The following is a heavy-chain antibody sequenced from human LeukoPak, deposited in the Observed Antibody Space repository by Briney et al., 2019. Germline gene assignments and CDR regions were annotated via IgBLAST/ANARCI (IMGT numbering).Heavy chain of an antibody. Sequence: SETLSLTCAVYGGSFSGYYWSWIRQPPGKGLEWIGEINHSGSTNYNPSLKSRVTISVDTSKNQFSLKLSSVTAADTAVYYCARGRLWFGIFDYWGQGTLVTVSS. CDR3: ARGRLWFGIFDY. CDR2: INHSGST. J-gene: IGHJ4*02. CDR1: GGSFSGYY. V-gene: IGHV4-34*01. D-gene: IGHD3-10*01.